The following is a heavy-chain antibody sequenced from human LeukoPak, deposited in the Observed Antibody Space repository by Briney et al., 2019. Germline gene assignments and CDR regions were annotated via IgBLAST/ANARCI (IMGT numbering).Heavy chain of an antibody. CDR2: ISAYSGGT. CDR1: GYTFTSYG. D-gene: IGHD3-10*01. V-gene: IGHV1-2*02. J-gene: IGHJ4*02. CDR3: AREDARIRGVIHY. Sequence: GASVKVSCKASGYTFTSYGISWVRQAPGQGLEWMGWISAYSGGTNYAQKFQGRVTMTRDTSISTAYMELSRLRSDDTAVYYCAREDARIRGVIHYWGQGTLVTVSS.